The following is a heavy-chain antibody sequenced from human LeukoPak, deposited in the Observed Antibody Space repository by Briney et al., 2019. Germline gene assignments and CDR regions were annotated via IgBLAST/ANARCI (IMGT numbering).Heavy chain of an antibody. D-gene: IGHD1-1*01. CDR2: ISSSGSTI. Sequence: GGSLRLSCAASGFTFSSYSMNWVRQAPGKGLEWVSYISSSGSTIYYADSVKGRFTISRDNAKNSLYLQMNSLRAEDTAVYYCARDLYNGAGFGYYYYMDVWGKGTTVTVSS. CDR3: ARDLYNGAGFGYYYYMDV. J-gene: IGHJ6*03. V-gene: IGHV3-48*04. CDR1: GFTFSSYS.